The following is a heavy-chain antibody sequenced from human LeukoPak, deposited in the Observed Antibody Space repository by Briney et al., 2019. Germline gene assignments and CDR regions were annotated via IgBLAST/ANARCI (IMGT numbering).Heavy chain of an antibody. CDR3: ARSLEATGRILDY. CDR2: IYYSGST. CDR1: GGSISSYY. J-gene: IGHJ4*02. V-gene: IGHV4-59*01. Sequence: SETLSLTCTVSGGSISSYYWSWIRQPPGKGLEWIGYIYYSGSTNYNPSLKSRVTISVDTSKNQFSLKLSSVTAADTAVYYCARSLEATGRILDYWGQGTLVTVSS. D-gene: IGHD3-10*01.